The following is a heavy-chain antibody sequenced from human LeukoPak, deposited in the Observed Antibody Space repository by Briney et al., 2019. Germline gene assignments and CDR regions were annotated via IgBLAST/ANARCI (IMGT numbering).Heavy chain of an antibody. V-gene: IGHV3-66*02. D-gene: IGHD2-2*01. J-gene: IGHJ4*02. Sequence: GGSLRLSCAASGFTVSSNYMSWVRQAPGKGLEWVSVIYSGGSTYYADSVKSRFTISRDNSKNTLYLQMNSLRAEDTAVYYCARVPSKRYHLPYFDYWGQGTLVTVSS. CDR2: IYSGGST. CDR3: ARVPSKRYHLPYFDY. CDR1: GFTVSSNY.